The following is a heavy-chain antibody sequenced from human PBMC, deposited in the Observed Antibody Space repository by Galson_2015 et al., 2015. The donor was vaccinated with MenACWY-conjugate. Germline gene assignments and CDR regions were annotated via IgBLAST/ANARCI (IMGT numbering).Heavy chain of an antibody. J-gene: IGHJ3*02. CDR1: GGSISSGSYY. CDR2: IYTSGTT. D-gene: IGHD2-15*01. CDR3: AREGSI. V-gene: IGHV4-61*02. Sequence: TLSLPCPVSGGSISSGSYYWHWIRPPAGKGLEWIGLIYTSGTTNYNPSLRSRVTISLDTSKNQFSLILNSVTAADTAVYYCAREGSIGGQGTLVTVAS.